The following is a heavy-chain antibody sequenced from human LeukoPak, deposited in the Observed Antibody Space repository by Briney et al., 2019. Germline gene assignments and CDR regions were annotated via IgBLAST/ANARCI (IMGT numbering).Heavy chain of an antibody. Sequence: GGSLRLSCAASGFTISSNYMSWVRQAPGKGLEWVSVIYSGGSTNYADSMKGRFIISRDNSKNTLYLQMNSLRVEDTAVYYCARGGWYYAYWGQGTLVTVSS. CDR3: ARGGWYYAY. CDR1: GFTISSNY. CDR2: IYSGGST. V-gene: IGHV3-66*01. D-gene: IGHD6-19*01. J-gene: IGHJ4*02.